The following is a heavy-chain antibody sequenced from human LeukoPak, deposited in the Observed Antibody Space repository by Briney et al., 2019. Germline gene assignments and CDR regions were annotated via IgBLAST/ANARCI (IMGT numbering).Heavy chain of an antibody. J-gene: IGHJ6*03. CDR3: ARHYYGSGRLGGPYYYYYYMDV. Sequence: PSETLSLTCAVYGGSFSGYYWSWIRQPPGKGLEWIGEINHSGSTNYNPSLKSRVTISVDTSKNQFSLKLSSVTAADTAVYYCARHYYGSGRLGGPYYYYYYMDVWGKGTTVTISS. CDR1: GGSFSGYY. CDR2: INHSGST. V-gene: IGHV4-34*01. D-gene: IGHD3-10*01.